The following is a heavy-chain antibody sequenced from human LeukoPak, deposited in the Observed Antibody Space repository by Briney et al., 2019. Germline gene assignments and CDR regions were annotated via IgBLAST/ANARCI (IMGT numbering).Heavy chain of an antibody. CDR2: IIPILGIA. J-gene: IGHJ4*02. Sequence: ASVKVSCKASGGTFSSYTISWVRQAPGQGLEWMGRIIPILGIANYAQKFQGRVTITADKSTSTAYMELSSLRSEDTAVYYCARSYYCGGDCYPNYFDYWGQGTLVTVSS. V-gene: IGHV1-69*02. CDR3: ARSYYCGGDCYPNYFDY. D-gene: IGHD2-21*01. CDR1: GGTFSSYT.